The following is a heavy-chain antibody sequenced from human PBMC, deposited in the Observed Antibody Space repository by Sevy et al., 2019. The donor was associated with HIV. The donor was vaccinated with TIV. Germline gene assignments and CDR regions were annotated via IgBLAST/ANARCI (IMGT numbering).Heavy chain of an antibody. V-gene: IGHV3-49*03. CDR1: EFTFGDYA. CDR2: IRSKVYGGTT. CDR3: TSDFRIAILVVAKRPRYYYGMDV. D-gene: IGHD3-3*01. Sequence: GGSLRPSCTASEFTFGDYAMSWFRQAPGKGLEWVGFIRSKVYGGTTDYAAFVKGRFTISRDDSKTMAYLQMNSLKTEDTAIYYLTSDFRIAILVVAKRPRYYYGMDVWGQGTPVTVSS. J-gene: IGHJ6*02.